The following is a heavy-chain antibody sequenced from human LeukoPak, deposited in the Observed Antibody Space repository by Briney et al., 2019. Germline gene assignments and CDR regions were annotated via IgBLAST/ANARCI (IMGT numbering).Heavy chain of an antibody. V-gene: IGHV3-48*03. J-gene: IGHJ3*02. Sequence: GGSLRLSCAASGFTFNSYEMNWVRQAPGKGLEWVSYISSSGSTIYYADSVKGRFTISRDNAKNSLYLQMNSLETEDTAVYFCTRDGALRGNTAFDIWGQGTMVTVSS. CDR1: GFTFNSYE. CDR2: ISSSGSTI. CDR3: TRDGALRGNTAFDI. D-gene: IGHD4-23*01.